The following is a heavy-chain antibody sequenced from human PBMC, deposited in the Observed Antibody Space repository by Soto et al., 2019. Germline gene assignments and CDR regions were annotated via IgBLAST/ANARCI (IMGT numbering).Heavy chain of an antibody. J-gene: IGHJ5*02. CDR1: GFTFSSYS. V-gene: IGHV3-21*01. CDR2: ISSSSSYI. Sequence: VQLVESGGGLVKPGGSLRLSCAASGFTFSSYSMNWVRQAPGKGLEWVSSISSSSSYIYYADSVKGRFTISRDNAKNSLYLQMNSLRAEDTAVYYCARDGLYCSSTSCYPEYNWFDPWGQGTLVTVSS. CDR3: ARDGLYCSSTSCYPEYNWFDP. D-gene: IGHD2-2*01.